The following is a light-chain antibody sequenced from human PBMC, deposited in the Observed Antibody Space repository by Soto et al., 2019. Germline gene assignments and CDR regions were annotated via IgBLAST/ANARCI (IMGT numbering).Light chain of an antibody. CDR2: GAS. CDR1: QSVSRY. Sequence: EILLTQSPATLYSYPGERATLSWRASQSVSRYLAWYQQKPGQAPRLLIDGASSRATGIPDRFSGSGSGTDFTLTISRLEPEDFAVYYCQQYGSSPRTFGQGTKVDNK. V-gene: IGKV3-20*01. CDR3: QQYGSSPRT. J-gene: IGKJ1*01.